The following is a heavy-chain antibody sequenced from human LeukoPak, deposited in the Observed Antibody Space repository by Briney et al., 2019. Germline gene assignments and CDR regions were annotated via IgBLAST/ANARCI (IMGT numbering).Heavy chain of an antibody. CDR3: AREDGSDWGEDI. CDR2: INPSGGST. Sequence: ASVNVSCKASGYTFISYYMHWVRQAAGRGLDWMGIINPSGGSTSYAQKFQGRVTMTRDTSSRTVYMELSSLRSEDTAVYYWAREDGSDWGEDIGGQGPMLTV. J-gene: IGHJ3*02. D-gene: IGHD5-12*01. CDR1: GYTFISYY. V-gene: IGHV1-46*01.